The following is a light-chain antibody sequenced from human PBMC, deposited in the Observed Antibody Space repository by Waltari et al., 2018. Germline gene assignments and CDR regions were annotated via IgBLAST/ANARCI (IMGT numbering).Light chain of an antibody. J-gene: IGLJ1*01. CDR3: VAWDDSLSRYG. Sequence: QSVLTQPPSASATPGQRVTTTCSGSSSNVGRDHGYWFQPLPGTAPKLLIHNDQHRPSGVPGRFSGAKARASASLAISGLRSEYEADYYCVAWDDSLSRYGCGAGTKVTVL. CDR2: NDQ. V-gene: IGLV1-47*02. CDR1: SSNVGRDH.